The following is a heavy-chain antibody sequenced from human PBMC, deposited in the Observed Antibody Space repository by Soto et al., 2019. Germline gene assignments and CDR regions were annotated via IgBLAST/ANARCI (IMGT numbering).Heavy chain of an antibody. D-gene: IGHD4-17*01. CDR1: GGSISSYY. Sequence: SETLSLTCTVSGGSISSYYWSWIRQPPGKGLEWIGYIYYSGSTNYNPSLKSRVTISVDTSKNQFSLKLSSVTAADTAVYYCARGRRTTTVNFRNWFGPWGQGTLVTVSS. CDR2: IYYSGST. CDR3: ARGRRTTTVNFRNWFGP. J-gene: IGHJ5*02. V-gene: IGHV4-59*08.